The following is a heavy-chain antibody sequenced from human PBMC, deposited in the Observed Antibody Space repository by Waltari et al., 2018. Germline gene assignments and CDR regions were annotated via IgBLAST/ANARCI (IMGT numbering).Heavy chain of an antibody. J-gene: IGHJ4*02. V-gene: IGHV1-69*10. D-gene: IGHD3-3*01. CDR3: ARDSYYDFWSGYHYFDY. Sequence: QVQLVQSGAEVKKPGSSVKVSCKASGGTFSSYAISWVRQAPGQGLEWMGGIIPILGIANDAQKFQGRVTITADKSTSTAYMELSSLRSEDTAVYYCARDSYYDFWSGYHYFDYWGQGTLVTVSS. CDR1: GGTFSSYA. CDR2: IIPILGIA.